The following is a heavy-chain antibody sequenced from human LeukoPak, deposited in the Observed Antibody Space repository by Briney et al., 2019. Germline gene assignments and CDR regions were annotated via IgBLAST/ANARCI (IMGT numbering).Heavy chain of an antibody. CDR1: GFTFSSYG. CDR3: ALGWELLPPLGY. J-gene: IGHJ4*02. V-gene: IGHV3-30*03. Sequence: GGSLRLSCVASGFTFSSYGMHWVRQAPGKGLEWVAVISYDGSNKYYADSVKGRFTISRDNSKNTLYLQMNSLRAEDTAVYYCALGWELLPPLGYWGQGTLVTVSS. CDR2: ISYDGSNK. D-gene: IGHD1-26*01.